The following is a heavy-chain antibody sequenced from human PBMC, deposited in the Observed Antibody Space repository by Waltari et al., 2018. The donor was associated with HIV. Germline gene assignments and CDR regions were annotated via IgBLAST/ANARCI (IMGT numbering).Heavy chain of an antibody. CDR2: IYSGGST. Sequence: EVQLVESGGGLIQPGGSLRLSCAASGFTVSSNYMSWVRQAPGKGLEWVSVIYSGGSTYYADSVKGRFTISRDNSKNTLYLQMNSLRAEDTAVYYCARSRGYKEKDQALEYWGQGTLVTVSS. CDR1: GFTVSSNY. CDR3: ARSRGYKEKDQALEY. V-gene: IGHV3-53*01. J-gene: IGHJ4*02. D-gene: IGHD2-15*01.